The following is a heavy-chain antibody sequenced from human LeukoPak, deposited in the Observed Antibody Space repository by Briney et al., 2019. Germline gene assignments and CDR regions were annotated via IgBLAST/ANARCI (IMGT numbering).Heavy chain of an antibody. Sequence: GGSLRLSCAASGFTFSSYSMNWVRQAPGKGLEWVSYISSSSSTIYYADSVKGRFTISRDNAKNSLYLQMNSLRAEDTAVYYCARDLKGWLQRGAFDYWGQGTLVTVSS. V-gene: IGHV3-48*01. CDR2: ISSSSSTI. J-gene: IGHJ4*02. CDR1: GFTFSSYS. D-gene: IGHD5-24*01. CDR3: ARDLKGWLQRGAFDY.